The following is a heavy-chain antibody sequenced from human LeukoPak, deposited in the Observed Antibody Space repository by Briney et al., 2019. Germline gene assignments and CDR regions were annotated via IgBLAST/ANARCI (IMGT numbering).Heavy chain of an antibody. CDR1: GGSISSGTYY. CDR3: ARDGSGWLNWFDP. J-gene: IGHJ5*02. CDR2: IYTSGST. V-gene: IGHV4-61*02. Sequence: SETLSLICTVSGGSISSGTYYWSWIRQPAGKGLGWIGRIYTSGSTNYNPSLKSRVTISLDPSKNQFSLKLSSVTAADTAVYYSARDGSGWLNWFDPWGQGTLVTVSS. D-gene: IGHD6-19*01.